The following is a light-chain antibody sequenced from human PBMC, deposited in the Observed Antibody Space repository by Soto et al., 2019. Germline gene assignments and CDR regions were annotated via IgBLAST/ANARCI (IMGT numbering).Light chain of an antibody. V-gene: IGKV1-5*01. CDR2: DAS. Sequence: DIQMTQSPSTLSASLGDIVSSTCRASQNIDKWLAWYQQKPQKAPKLLIFDASTLESGVPSRFSGSGSGTEFTLTISSLQPDDFATYYCQQYNSYSWTFGQGTKVDI. J-gene: IGKJ1*01. CDR3: QQYNSYSWT. CDR1: QNIDKW.